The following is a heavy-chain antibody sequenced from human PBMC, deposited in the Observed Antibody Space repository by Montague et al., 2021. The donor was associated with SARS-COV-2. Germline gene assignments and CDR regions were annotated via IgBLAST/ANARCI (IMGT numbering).Heavy chain of an antibody. D-gene: IGHD3-10*01. J-gene: IGHJ6*02. V-gene: IGHV3-7*01. Sequence: SLRLSCAASGFTSGDYQMNWVRQAPGKGLQWVANINHDESAKTYVDSVKGRFTISRDNAKNSLYLQMNSLRDEDTAVYYCARAVLGVGEYRSYGLDVWGQGTTVNVSS. CDR1: GFTSGDYQ. CDR2: INHDESAK. CDR3: ARAVLGVGEYRSYGLDV.